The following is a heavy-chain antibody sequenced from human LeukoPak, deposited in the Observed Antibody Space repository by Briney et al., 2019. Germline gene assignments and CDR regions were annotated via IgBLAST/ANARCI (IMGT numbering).Heavy chain of an antibody. J-gene: IGHJ6*03. V-gene: IGHV4-59*08. CDR3: ARQEGSSWYFHYMDV. CDR1: GASMSNYY. Sequence: PSETLSLTCTVSGASMSNYYWSWIRQPPGKGLEWIGHFYYSGSTNYNPPLRSRVTISVDSSKNQFSLKLSSVTAADTAVYYCARQEGSSWYFHYMDVWGRGTTVTVSS. CDR2: FYYSGST. D-gene: IGHD6-13*01.